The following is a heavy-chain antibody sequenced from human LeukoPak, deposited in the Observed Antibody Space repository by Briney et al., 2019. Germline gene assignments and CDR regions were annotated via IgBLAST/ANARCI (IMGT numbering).Heavy chain of an antibody. CDR1: GFAFSSYC. Sequence: PGGSLSLSCAVSGFAFSSYCMDSVRQAPGRGLEWVAVIWHDGSNTYYTDSVKGRFTISRDNSKNTLDLQMNSLRVEETAVYYCARDSTVVWELLGWFDPWGQGTLVTVSS. V-gene: IGHV3-33*08. CDR3: ARDSTVVWELLGWFDP. J-gene: IGHJ5*02. D-gene: IGHD1-26*01. CDR2: IWHDGSNT.